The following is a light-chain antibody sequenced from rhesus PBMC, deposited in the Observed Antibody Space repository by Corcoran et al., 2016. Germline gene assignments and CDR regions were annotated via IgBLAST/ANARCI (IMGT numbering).Light chain of an antibody. CDR3: LQSTMYPFT. J-gene: IGKJ3*01. CDR2: DSS. Sequence: DIQMTQSPSSLSASVGDTVTITCRASQVISRYLTWCQQKPGKAPKLLNYDSSTLESGAPTRFSASGSVTDFPLTLSRLQPEVFAAYYCLQSTMYPFTFGPGTKLDFK. CDR1: QVISRY. V-gene: IGKV1-28*02.